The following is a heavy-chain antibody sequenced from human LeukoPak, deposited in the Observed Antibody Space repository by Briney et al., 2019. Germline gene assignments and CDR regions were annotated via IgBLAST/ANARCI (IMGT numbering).Heavy chain of an antibody. D-gene: IGHD2-21*02. CDR2: ISGSGGST. J-gene: IGHJ6*02. V-gene: IGHV3-23*01. CDR3: VHCGGDCYPCCGMDV. CDR1: GFTFSSNW. Sequence: PGGSLRLSCAASGFTFSSNWMHWVRQAPGKGLEWVSVISGSGGSTDYADPVKGRFTISRDNSKNMLYAQMNSLRVEDTAVYYCVHCGGDCYPCCGMDVWGQGTTVTVSS.